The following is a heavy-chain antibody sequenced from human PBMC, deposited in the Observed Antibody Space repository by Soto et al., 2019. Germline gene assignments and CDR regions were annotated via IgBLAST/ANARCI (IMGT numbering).Heavy chain of an antibody. CDR3: ARGQEGIVATH. D-gene: IGHD5-12*01. CDR2: VKDGGST. Sequence: QVQLQQWGAGLLKPSETLSLTSTVNGGSLTGYYWGWIRQPPGKGLEWIGEVKDGGSTNYSPSLRGRVSISADTSKNHFSLRLNSVTAADTAVYFCARGQEGIVATHWDQGALVTVSS. J-gene: IGHJ4*02. V-gene: IGHV4-34*01. CDR1: GGSLTGYY.